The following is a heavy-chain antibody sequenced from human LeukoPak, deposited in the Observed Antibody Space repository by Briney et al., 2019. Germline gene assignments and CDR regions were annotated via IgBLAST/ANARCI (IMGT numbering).Heavy chain of an antibody. CDR3: ARDGGYCSSTSCYANYYYYYGMDV. J-gene: IGHJ6*02. V-gene: IGHV1-18*01. CDR2: ISAYNGNT. D-gene: IGHD2-2*01. Sequence: ASVKVSCKASGYTFTSYGISWVRQAPGQGLEWMGWISAYNGNTNYAQKLQGRATMTTDTSTSTAYMELRSLRSDDTAVYYCARDGGYCSSTSCYANYYYYYGMDVWGQGTTVTVSS. CDR1: GYTFTSYG.